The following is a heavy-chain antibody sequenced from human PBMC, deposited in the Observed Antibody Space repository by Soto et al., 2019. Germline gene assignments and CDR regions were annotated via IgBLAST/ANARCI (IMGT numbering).Heavy chain of an antibody. D-gene: IGHD6-19*01. CDR2: IKQDGRET. CDR1: GLTFNRYW. V-gene: IGHV3-7*03. CDR3: ARGTYSSGWYPDYFEY. Sequence: GCPGLCCAAAGLTFNRYWMSWVRQAPGKGLEWVTNIKQDGRETYYVDSLKGRFSISRDNAKNSLYLQMNSIRAEDTAVYYCARGTYSSGWYPDYFEYWGQGTPVTVSS. J-gene: IGHJ4*02.